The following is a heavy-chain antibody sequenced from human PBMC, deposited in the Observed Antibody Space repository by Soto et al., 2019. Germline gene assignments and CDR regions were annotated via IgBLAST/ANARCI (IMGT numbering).Heavy chain of an antibody. CDR3: SSQSMRPRPLPGYSCDY. J-gene: IGHJ4*02. CDR2: IIPIMNIT. V-gene: IGHV1-69*02. CDR1: GGTFSSYT. Sequence: QVQQVRSGAEVKKPGSSVKVPCKASGGTFSSYTISWVRQAPGQGLEWMARIIPIMNITNFARKFQGRVTLTADTSTNTSYMELSRLTSEDTAVYYCSSQSMRPRPLPGYSCDYWGQGVLVTVSS. D-gene: IGHD6-6*01.